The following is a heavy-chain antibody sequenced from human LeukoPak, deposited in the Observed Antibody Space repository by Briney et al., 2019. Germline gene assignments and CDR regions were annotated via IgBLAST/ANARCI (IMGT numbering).Heavy chain of an antibody. CDR1: GGSISSSSYY. Sequence: PSETLSLTCTVSGGSISSSSYYWGWIRQPPGKGLEWIGSIYYSGSTYYNPSLKSRVTISVDTSKNQFSLKLSSVTAADTAVYYCARDPGLRYFDWLSEGTLVTVSS. D-gene: IGHD3-9*01. V-gene: IGHV4-39*07. J-gene: IGHJ4*02. CDR2: IYYSGST. CDR3: ARDPGLRYFDW.